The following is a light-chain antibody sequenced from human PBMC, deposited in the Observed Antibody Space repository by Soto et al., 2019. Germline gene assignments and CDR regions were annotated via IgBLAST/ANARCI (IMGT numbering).Light chain of an antibody. V-gene: IGKV3-20*01. Sequence: EIVLTQSPGTLSLSPGERATLSCMASQSVSSSYLAWYQQKPGQAPRLLIYGASSRATGIPDRVSGNGSGTDITLTISRLEPEDFAVYYCQQDGSSLYTFGQGTKLEIK. J-gene: IGKJ2*01. CDR2: GAS. CDR3: QQDGSSLYT. CDR1: QSVSSSY.